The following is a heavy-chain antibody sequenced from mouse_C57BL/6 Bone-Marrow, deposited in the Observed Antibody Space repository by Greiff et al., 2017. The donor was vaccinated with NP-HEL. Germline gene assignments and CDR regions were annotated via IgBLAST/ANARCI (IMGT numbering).Heavy chain of an antibody. CDR1: GYSFTGYY. Sequence: VHVKQSGPELVKPGASVKISCKASGYSFTGYYMNWVKQSPEKSLEWIGEINPSTGGTTYNQKFKAKATLTVDKSSSTAYMQLKSLTSEDSAVYYCARWVYYGNPYYYAMDYWGQGTSVTVSS. V-gene: IGHV1-42*01. CDR2: INPSTGGT. CDR3: ARWVYYGNPYYYAMDY. J-gene: IGHJ4*01. D-gene: IGHD2-1*01.